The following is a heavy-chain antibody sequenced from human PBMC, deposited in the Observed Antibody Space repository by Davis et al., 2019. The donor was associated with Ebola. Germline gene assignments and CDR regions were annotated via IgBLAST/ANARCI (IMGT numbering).Heavy chain of an antibody. CDR3: ARAPYDSRCSYTWYFDS. D-gene: IGHD3-22*01. V-gene: IGHV5-51*01. CDR1: GYSFTRYW. J-gene: IGHJ4*02. CDR2: IFPGDSDT. Sequence: PGGSLRLSCKGSGYSFTRYWIAWVRQMPGKGLEWMGIIFPGDSDTRYSPSFQGQVTISADKSISTAYLQWSSLKASDTAMYYCARAPYDSRCSYTWYFDSWGQGTLVTVSS.